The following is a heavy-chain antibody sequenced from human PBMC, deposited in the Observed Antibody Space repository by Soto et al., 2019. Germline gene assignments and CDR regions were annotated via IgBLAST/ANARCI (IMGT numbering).Heavy chain of an antibody. CDR2: IYWDDDK. CDR1: GFSLSTSGVG. J-gene: IGHJ4*02. Sequence: QITLKESGPTLVKPTQTLTLTCTFSGFSLSTSGVGVGWIRQPPGKALEWLALIYWDDDKLYSPSLKSRLTITKDTSKNQVVLTMTNMDPVDTATYYCAHSLTTVVSPYFDYWGQGTLVTVSS. V-gene: IGHV2-5*02. D-gene: IGHD4-17*01. CDR3: AHSLTTVVSPYFDY.